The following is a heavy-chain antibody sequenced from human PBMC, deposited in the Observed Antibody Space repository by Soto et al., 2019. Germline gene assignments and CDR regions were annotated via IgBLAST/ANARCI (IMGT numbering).Heavy chain of an antibody. V-gene: IGHV3-66*01. CDR3: ARVAPPADSSGWHLYYYYYYGMDV. CDR2: IYSGGST. J-gene: IGHJ6*02. D-gene: IGHD6-19*01. Sequence: GGSLRLSCAASGFTVSSNYMSWVRQAPGKGLEWVSVIYSGGSTYYADSVKGRFTISRDNSKNTLYLQMNSLRAEDTAVYYCARVAPPADSSGWHLYYYYYYGMDVWGQGTTVTVSS. CDR1: GFTVSSNY.